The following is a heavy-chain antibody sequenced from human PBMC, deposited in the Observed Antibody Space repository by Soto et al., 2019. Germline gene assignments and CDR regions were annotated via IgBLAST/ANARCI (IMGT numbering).Heavy chain of an antibody. V-gene: IGHV1-69*13. Sequence: SVKVSCKASGGTFSSYAISWVRQAPGQGLEWMGGIIPIFGTANYAQKFQGRVTITADESMSTAYMELSSLRSEDTAVYYCARGACGGNSCYYYYGMDVWGQGTTVTVSS. CDR1: GGTFSSYA. CDR3: ARGACGGNSCYYYYGMDV. J-gene: IGHJ6*02. CDR2: IIPIFGTA. D-gene: IGHD2-21*02.